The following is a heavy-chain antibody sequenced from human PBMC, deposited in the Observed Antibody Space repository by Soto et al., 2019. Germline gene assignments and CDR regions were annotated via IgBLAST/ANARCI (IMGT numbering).Heavy chain of an antibody. D-gene: IGHD3-10*01. Sequence: GGSLRLSCTASGFSLTSFAVYWVRQAPGKGLEWVAVISSDGSNKYYIESVKGRFNISRDNFKNAMYMEIDNLRIEDTAVYYCARGRRLTMTGREFYYRLDVWGQGTTVTVSS. CDR1: GFSLTSFA. CDR2: ISSDGSNK. J-gene: IGHJ6*02. CDR3: ARGRRLTMTGREFYYRLDV. V-gene: IGHV3-30*04.